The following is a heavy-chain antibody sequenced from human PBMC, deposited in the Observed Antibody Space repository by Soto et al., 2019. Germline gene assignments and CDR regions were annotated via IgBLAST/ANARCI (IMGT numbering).Heavy chain of an antibody. CDR3: ARDGKYYDSSGYPDY. CDR1: GLTFSSYG. D-gene: IGHD3-22*01. J-gene: IGHJ4*02. CDR2: IWYDGSNK. V-gene: IGHV3-33*01. Sequence: PGGSVRRSCAASGLTFSSYGMHWVRQAPGKGLEWVAVIWYDGSNKYYADSVKGRFTISRDNSKNTLYLQMNSLRAEDTAVYYCARDGKYYDSSGYPDYWGQGTLVTVSS.